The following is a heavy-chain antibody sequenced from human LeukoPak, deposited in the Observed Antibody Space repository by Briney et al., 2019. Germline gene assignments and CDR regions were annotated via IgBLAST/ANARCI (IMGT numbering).Heavy chain of an antibody. Sequence: SETLSLTCAVSGGSISSYYWSWIRQPPGKGLEWIGYIYYSGSTNYNPSLKSRVTISVDTSKSQFSLKLSSVTAADTAVYYCARKAPLNWFDPWGQGTLVTVSS. J-gene: IGHJ5*02. CDR3: ARKAPLNWFDP. CDR1: GGSISSYY. CDR2: IYYSGST. V-gene: IGHV4-59*08.